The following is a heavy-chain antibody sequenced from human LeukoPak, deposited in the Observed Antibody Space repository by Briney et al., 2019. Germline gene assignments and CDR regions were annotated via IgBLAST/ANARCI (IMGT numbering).Heavy chain of an antibody. CDR2: INPNSGGT. Sequence: ASVKVSCKASGYTFTGYYMHWVRQAPGQGLEWMGWINPNSGGTNYAQKFQGWVTMTRDTSISTAYMELSRQRSDDTAVYYCARVTYSSSSGKLDYWGQGTLVTVSS. D-gene: IGHD6-6*01. V-gene: IGHV1-2*04. CDR3: ARVTYSSSSGKLDY. CDR1: GYTFTGYY. J-gene: IGHJ4*02.